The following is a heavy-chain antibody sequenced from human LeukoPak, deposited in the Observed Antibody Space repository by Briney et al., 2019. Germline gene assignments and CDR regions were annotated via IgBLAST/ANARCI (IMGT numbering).Heavy chain of an antibody. V-gene: IGHV3-48*01. D-gene: IGHD5-12*01. J-gene: IGHJ6*03. CDR1: GFTLSSHT. CDR3: ARDRGYDSSLHAKYYYYMDV. Sequence: GGSLRLSCAASGFTLSSHTMNWVRQAPGKGLEWVSDISRSSSEIHYADSVTGRFTISIDNAKNSVYLQMNSLRVEDTAVYYCARDRGYDSSLHAKYYYYMDVWGKGTTVTISS. CDR2: ISRSSSEI.